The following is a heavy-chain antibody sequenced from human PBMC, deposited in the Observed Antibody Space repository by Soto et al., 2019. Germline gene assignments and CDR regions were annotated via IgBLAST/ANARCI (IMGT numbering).Heavy chain of an antibody. D-gene: IGHD1-26*01. CDR1: GFTFSSYA. CDR2: ISSSSTYI. J-gene: IGHJ3*02. Sequence: EVQLVESGGGLVKPGGSLRLSCAASGFTFSSYAMNWVRQAPGKGLERVSSISSSSTYIYYADSMQGRFTIAGDNAKNSLKLQMPGLRAEDTAVYYCARGYRGVPSQYEVNDAFDIWGQGTMVTVSS. V-gene: IGHV3-21*01. CDR3: ARGYRGVPSQYEVNDAFDI.